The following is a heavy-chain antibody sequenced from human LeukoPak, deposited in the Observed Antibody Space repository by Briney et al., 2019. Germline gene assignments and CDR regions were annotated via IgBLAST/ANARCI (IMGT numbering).Heavy chain of an antibody. CDR2: IIPILGIA. J-gene: IGHJ4*02. CDR3: ARFVAGTSLDY. Sequence: ASVKVSCKASGGTFSSYAISWVRQAPGQGFEWMGRIIPILGIANYAQKFQGRVTITADKSTSTAYMELSSLRSEDTAVYYCARFVAGTSLDYWGQGTLVTVSS. D-gene: IGHD1-1*01. CDR1: GGTFSSYA. V-gene: IGHV1-69*04.